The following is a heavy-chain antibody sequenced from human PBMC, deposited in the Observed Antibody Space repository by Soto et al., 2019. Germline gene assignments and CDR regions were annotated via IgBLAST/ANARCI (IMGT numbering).Heavy chain of an antibody. CDR1: GYIFTNYY. CDR2: INPNGGST. J-gene: IGHJ4*02. Sequence: QVRLVQSGAEVKKPGASVKVSCKASGYIFTNYYIHWVRQAPGQGLEWMAIINPNGGSTNCEQEFQDKITWPGNTSTSRVYMDSRRPPSGNTAGDYGARGLSPGAQGGQET. V-gene: IGHV1-46*01. CDR3: ARGLSPGAQ.